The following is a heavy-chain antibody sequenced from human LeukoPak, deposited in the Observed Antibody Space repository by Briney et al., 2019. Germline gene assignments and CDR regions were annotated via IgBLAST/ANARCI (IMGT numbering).Heavy chain of an antibody. J-gene: IGHJ4*02. CDR1: GFSVNIDY. CDR2: ISYDGSNK. Sequence: GGSLRLSCVASGFSVNIDYISWVRQAPGKGLEWVAVISYDGSNKYYADSVKGRFTISRDNSKNTLYLQMNSLRAEDTAVYYCAKVVGYYDSSGKYYFDYWGQGTLVTVSS. V-gene: IGHV3-30*18. CDR3: AKVVGYYDSSGKYYFDY. D-gene: IGHD3-22*01.